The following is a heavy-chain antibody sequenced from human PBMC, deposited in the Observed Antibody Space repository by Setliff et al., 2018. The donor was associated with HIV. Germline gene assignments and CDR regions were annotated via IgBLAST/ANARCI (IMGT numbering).Heavy chain of an antibody. D-gene: IGHD6-13*01. CDR1: GGSISSSSYY. V-gene: IGHV4-39*07. CDR2: VYYSGST. Sequence: ETLSLTCIVSGGSISSSSYYWGWIRQPPGKGLEWIGTVYYSGSTYYNPSLKSRVTISVDTSENQFSLKLSSVTAADTAVYYCAKDGYSSSWYVISGSFDYWGQGILVTVSS. CDR3: AKDGYSSSWYVISGSFDY. J-gene: IGHJ4*02.